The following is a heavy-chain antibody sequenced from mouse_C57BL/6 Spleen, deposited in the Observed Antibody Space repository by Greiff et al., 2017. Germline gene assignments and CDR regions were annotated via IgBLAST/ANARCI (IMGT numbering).Heavy chain of an antibody. V-gene: IGHV1-22*01. D-gene: IGHD2-5*01. J-gene: IGHJ1*03. CDR2: INPNNGGT. CDR1: GYTFTDYN. Sequence: VQLQQSGPELVKPGASVKMSCKASGYTFTDYNMHWVKQSHGKSLEWIGYINPNNGGTSYNQKFKGKATLTVNKSSSTAYMELRSLTSEDSAVXYCAGPYYSNYRYFDVWGTGTTVTVSS. CDR3: AGPYYSNYRYFDV.